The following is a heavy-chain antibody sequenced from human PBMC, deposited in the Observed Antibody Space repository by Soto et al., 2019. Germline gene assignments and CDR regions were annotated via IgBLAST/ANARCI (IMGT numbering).Heavy chain of an antibody. J-gene: IGHJ4*02. CDR3: AKGRGGSGSLTPPVDF. CDR1: GFSFNNYA. V-gene: IGHV3-23*01. Sequence: EVQLLESGGGLVQPGGSLSLSCAASGFSFNNYARTWVRQAPGKGLEWVSAISGGGDTTSYADSVKGRFTVSRDGSKNTLSLQMSSLRAEDTALYYCAKGRGGSGSLTPPVDFWGQGTLVTVSS. CDR2: ISGGGDTT. D-gene: IGHD3-10*01.